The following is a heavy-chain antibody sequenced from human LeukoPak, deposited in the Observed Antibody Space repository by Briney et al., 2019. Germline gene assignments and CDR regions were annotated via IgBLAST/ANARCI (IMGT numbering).Heavy chain of an antibody. J-gene: IGHJ4*02. CDR1: GFTFSNYW. D-gene: IGHD3-10*01. Sequence: GGSLRLSCAASGFTFSNYWMSWVRQAPGKGLEWVSGISWNSGSIGYADSVKGRFTISRDNAKNSLYLQMNSLRAEDMALYYCAKDRGGFYGSGSCFDYWGQGTLVTVSS. CDR2: ISWNSGSI. V-gene: IGHV3-9*03. CDR3: AKDRGGFYGSGSCFDY.